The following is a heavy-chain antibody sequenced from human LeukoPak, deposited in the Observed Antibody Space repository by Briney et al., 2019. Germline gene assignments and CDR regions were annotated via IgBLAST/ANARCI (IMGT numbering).Heavy chain of an antibody. V-gene: IGHV1-24*01. CDR3: ATDLTYSSSFQH. CDR1: GYTLTELS. J-gene: IGHJ1*01. D-gene: IGHD6-13*01. Sequence: GASVKVSCKVSGYTLTELSMRWVRQAPGKGLEWMGGFDPEDGETIYAQKFQGRVTMTEDTSTDTAYMELSSLRSEDTAVYYCATDLTYSSSFQHWGQAPWSPSPQ. CDR2: FDPEDGET.